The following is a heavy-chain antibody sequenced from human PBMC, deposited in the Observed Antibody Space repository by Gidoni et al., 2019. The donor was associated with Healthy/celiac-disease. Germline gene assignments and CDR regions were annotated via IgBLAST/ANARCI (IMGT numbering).Heavy chain of an antibody. CDR3: ARGFKAGGRLPAAIRGYYYYGMDV. J-gene: IGHJ6*02. V-gene: IGHV4-34*01. D-gene: IGHD2-2*02. CDR2: INHSGST. Sequence: GLEWIGEINHSGSTNYNPSLKSRVTISVDTSKNQFSLKLSSVTAADTAVYYCARGFKAGGRLPAAIRGYYYYGMDVWGQGTTVTVSS.